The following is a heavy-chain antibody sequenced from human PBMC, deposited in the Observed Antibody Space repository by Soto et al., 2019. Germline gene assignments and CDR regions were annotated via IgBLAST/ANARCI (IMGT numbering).Heavy chain of an antibody. V-gene: IGHV4-31*03. D-gene: IGHD2-15*01. CDR3: ARVRGGYIVVVVAATEGAFDI. CDR2: IYYSGST. Sequence: QVQLQESGPGLVKPSQTLSLTCTVSGGSISSGGYYWSWIRQHPGKGLEWIGSIYYSGSTYYNPSLKSRVTISVDTSKNQFSLKLSSVTAADTAVYYCARVRGGYIVVVVAATEGAFDIWGQGTMVTVSS. CDR1: GGSISSGGYY. J-gene: IGHJ3*02.